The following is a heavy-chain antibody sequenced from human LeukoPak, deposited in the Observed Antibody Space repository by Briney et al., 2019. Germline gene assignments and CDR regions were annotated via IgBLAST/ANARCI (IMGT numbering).Heavy chain of an antibody. D-gene: IGHD3-10*02. CDR1: GFTFSDYY. J-gene: IGHJ6*04. Sequence: RGSLRLSCAASGFTFSDYYMSWIRQAPGKGLGWVSYISSRGSTIYYADSLKGRFTISRDNAKNSLYLQMNSLGSEDTAVYYCAELGITMIGGVWGKGTTVTISS. CDR3: AELGITMIGGV. V-gene: IGHV3-11*04. CDR2: ISSRGSTI.